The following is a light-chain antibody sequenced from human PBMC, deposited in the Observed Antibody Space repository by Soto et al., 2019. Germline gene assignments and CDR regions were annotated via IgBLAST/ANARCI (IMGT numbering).Light chain of an antibody. V-gene: IGKV2-28*01. CDR3: MQALQTPG. J-gene: IGKJ5*01. Sequence: DLVMTQSPLSLPVTPGEPASISCRSSQSLLHSNGYNYLDWYLQKPGQSPQLLIYLGSNRASGVPDRFSGSGSGTDFTLKISRVEAEDVGVYCCMQALQTPGFGQGTRLEI. CDR1: QSLLHSNGYNY. CDR2: LGS.